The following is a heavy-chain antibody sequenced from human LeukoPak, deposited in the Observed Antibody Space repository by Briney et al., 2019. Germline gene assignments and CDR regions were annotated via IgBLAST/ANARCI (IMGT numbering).Heavy chain of an antibody. CDR3: ARDSGTEPYMGKLDY. J-gene: IGHJ4*02. D-gene: IGHD1-14*01. CDR1: GGTFSSYA. CDR2: IIPIFGTA. Sequence: XVKVSCKASGGTFSSYAISWVRQAPGQGLEWMGGIIPIFGTANYAQKLQGRVTITTDESTSTAYMELSSLRSEDTAVYYCARDSGTEPYMGKLDYWGQGTLVTVSS. V-gene: IGHV1-69*05.